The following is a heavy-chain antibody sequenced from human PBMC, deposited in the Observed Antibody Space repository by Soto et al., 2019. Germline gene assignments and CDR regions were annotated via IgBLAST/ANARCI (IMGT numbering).Heavy chain of an antibody. CDR2: ISSSTYTI. D-gene: IGHD3-3*02. CDR3: ARQLGSPSAGDFDY. J-gene: IGHJ4*02. Sequence: EVQLVESGGGLVQPGGPLRLSCAASNFTFSRYSMNWFRQAPGKGLEWVSYISSSTYTIYYADSVKGRFTISRDNATSSLYLQMKSLRDEDTPVYYCARQLGSPSAGDFDYWGQGILVTVSS. CDR1: NFTFSRYS. V-gene: IGHV3-48*02.